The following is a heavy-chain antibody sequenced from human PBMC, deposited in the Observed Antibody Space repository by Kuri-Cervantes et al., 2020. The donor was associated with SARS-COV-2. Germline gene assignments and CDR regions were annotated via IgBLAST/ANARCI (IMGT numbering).Heavy chain of an antibody. CDR3: ASLRTGEGPLLDY. Sequence: ESLKISCAVSGYSISSGYYWGWIRQPPGKGLEWIGYIYYSGSTNYNPSLKSRVTISVDTSKNQFSLKLSSVTAADTAVYYCASLRTGEGPLLDYWGQGTLVTVSS. CDR1: GYSISSGYY. J-gene: IGHJ4*02. D-gene: IGHD7-27*01. CDR2: IYYSGST. V-gene: IGHV4-38-2*01.